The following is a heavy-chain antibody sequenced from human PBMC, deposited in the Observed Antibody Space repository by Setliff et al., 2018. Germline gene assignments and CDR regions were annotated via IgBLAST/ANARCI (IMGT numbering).Heavy chain of an antibody. J-gene: IGHJ4*02. D-gene: IGHD3-10*02. Sequence: GASVKVSCKASGYTFTSYAMHWVRQAPGQRLEWMGWINAGNGNTKYSQKFQGRVTITRDTSASTAYMELSSLRSEDTAVYYCARLGVVTDVFGTFDYWGQGTLVTVSS. CDR3: ARLGVVTDVFGTFDY. CDR2: INAGNGNT. CDR1: GYTFTSYA. V-gene: IGHV1-3*01.